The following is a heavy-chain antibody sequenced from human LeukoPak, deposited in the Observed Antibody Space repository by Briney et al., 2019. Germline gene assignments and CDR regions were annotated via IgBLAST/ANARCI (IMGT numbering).Heavy chain of an antibody. Sequence: SSETLSLTCTVSGGSISSGGYYWSWIRQHPGKGLEWIGYIYYSGSTYYNPSLKSRVTISVDTSKNQFSLKLSSVTAEDTAVYYCARVVGSYYGSGSYEDYWGQGTLVTVSS. V-gene: IGHV4-31*03. D-gene: IGHD3-10*01. CDR2: IYYSGST. J-gene: IGHJ4*02. CDR1: GGSISSGGYY. CDR3: ARVVGSYYGSGSYEDY.